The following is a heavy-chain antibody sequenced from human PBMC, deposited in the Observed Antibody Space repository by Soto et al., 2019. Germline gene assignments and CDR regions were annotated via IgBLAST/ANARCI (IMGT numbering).Heavy chain of an antibody. Sequence: QVQLVQSEAEEKKPGASVKVSCKASGYTFTSYAIHWVRKAPGQRLEWMGWINAGNGNTKYSQKFQGRVTITRDTSASTAYMELSSLKSEDTAVYYCARGDWWLFDYWGQGTLVTVSS. CDR1: GYTFTSYA. V-gene: IGHV1-3*05. J-gene: IGHJ4*02. CDR2: INAGNGNT. D-gene: IGHD2-8*02. CDR3: ARGDWWLFDY.